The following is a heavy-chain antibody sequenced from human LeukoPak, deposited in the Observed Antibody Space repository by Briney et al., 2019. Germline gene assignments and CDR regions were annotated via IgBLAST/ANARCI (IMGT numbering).Heavy chain of an antibody. D-gene: IGHD3-22*01. J-gene: IGHJ4*02. Sequence: PSQTLSLTCAVYGGSFSGYYWSWIRQPPGKGLEWIGEINHSGSTNYNPSLKSRVTISVDTSKNQFSLKLSSVTAADTAVYYCARGPLYYYDSSGYRHRFDYWGQGTLVTVSS. V-gene: IGHV4-34*01. CDR3: ARGPLYYYDSSGYRHRFDY. CDR2: INHSGST. CDR1: GGSFSGYY.